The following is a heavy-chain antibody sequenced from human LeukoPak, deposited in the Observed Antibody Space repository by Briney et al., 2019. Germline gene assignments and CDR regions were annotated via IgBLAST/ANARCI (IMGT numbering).Heavy chain of an antibody. J-gene: IGHJ4*02. CDR3: ATYRRGYHDSTESYYFDY. V-gene: IGHV3-23*01. Sequence: GALRLSCAASGFTFSNYAMSWVRQAPGKGLEWVSAISGSGGTTYYADSVKGRFTISRDNSKNTLYLQMNGLRAEDTAVYYCATYRRGYHDSTESYYFDYWGQGTLVTVSS. CDR2: ISGSGGTT. CDR1: GFTFSNYA. D-gene: IGHD3-22*01.